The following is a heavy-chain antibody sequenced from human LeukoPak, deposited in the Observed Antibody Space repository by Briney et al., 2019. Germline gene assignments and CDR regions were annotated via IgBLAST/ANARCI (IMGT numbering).Heavy chain of an antibody. CDR2: IWYDGSNK. V-gene: IGHV3-33*01. Sequence: GGSLRLSCAASGFTFSSYGMHWVRQAPGKGPEWVAVIWYDGSNKYYADSVKGRFTISRDNSKNTLYLQMNSLRAEDTAVYYCARDRSPSVAGLYYYYGMDVWGQGTTVTVSS. D-gene: IGHD6-19*01. CDR3: ARDRSPSVAGLYYYYGMDV. CDR1: GFTFSSYG. J-gene: IGHJ6*02.